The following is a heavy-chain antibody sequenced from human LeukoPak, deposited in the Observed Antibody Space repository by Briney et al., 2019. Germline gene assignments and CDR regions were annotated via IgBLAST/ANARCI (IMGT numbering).Heavy chain of an antibody. V-gene: IGHV4-34*01. CDR2: INHSGST. J-gene: IGHJ4*02. CDR1: GGSFSGYY. Sequence: PSETLSLTCAVYGGSFSGYYWSWIRQPPGKGLEWIGEINHSGSTNYNPSLKSRVTISVDTSKNRFSLKLSSVTAADTAVYYCARARGRTYYFDYWGQGTLVTVSS. CDR3: ARARGRTYYFDY. D-gene: IGHD3-10*01.